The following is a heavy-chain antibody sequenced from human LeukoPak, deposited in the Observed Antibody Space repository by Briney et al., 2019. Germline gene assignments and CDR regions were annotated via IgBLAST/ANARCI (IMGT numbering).Heavy chain of an antibody. CDR1: GFTFSSYA. Sequence: GGSLRPSCSPSGFTFSSYAISWVRQAPGKGLEWVSAISGSGGSTYYADSVKGRFTISRDNSKNTLYLQMNSLRAEDTAVYYCAKESNVDTAMVVELDYWGQGTLVTVSS. V-gene: IGHV3-23*01. J-gene: IGHJ4*02. CDR2: ISGSGGST. CDR3: AKESNVDTAMVVELDY. D-gene: IGHD5-18*01.